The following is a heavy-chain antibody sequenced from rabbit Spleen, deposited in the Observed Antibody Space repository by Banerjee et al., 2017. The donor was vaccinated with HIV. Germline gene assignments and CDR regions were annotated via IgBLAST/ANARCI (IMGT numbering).Heavy chain of an antibody. D-gene: IGHD4-2*01. CDR1: GFSFSSSYW. Sequence: QEQLEESGGDLVKPGASLTLTCTASGFSFSSSYWICWVRQAPGKGLEWIGYIEPIFGNTYYANWVNGRFTFSSHNAQNTLYLQLSSLTAADTATYFCARDSAGREDFNLWGPGTLVTVS. V-gene: IGHV1S45*01. CDR3: ARDSAGREDFNL. J-gene: IGHJ4*01. CDR2: IEPIFGNT.